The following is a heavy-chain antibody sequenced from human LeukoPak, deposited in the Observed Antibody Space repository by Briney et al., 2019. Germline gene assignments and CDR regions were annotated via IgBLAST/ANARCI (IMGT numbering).Heavy chain of an antibody. D-gene: IGHD4-11*01. CDR2: IYPNSGGT. CDR1: GYTFTGYY. Sequence: ASVKVSCKASGYTFTGYYMHWVRQAPGQGLEWMGRIYPNSGGTNYAQKFQGKVTMTRDTSISTAYMELSRLRSDDTAVYYCARPHTVLYNWFDPWGQGTLVTVSS. CDR3: ARPHTVLYNWFDP. J-gene: IGHJ5*02. V-gene: IGHV1-2*06.